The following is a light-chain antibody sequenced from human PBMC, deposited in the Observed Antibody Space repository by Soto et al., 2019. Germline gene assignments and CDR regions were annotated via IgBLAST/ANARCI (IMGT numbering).Light chain of an antibody. CDR2: RSH. Sequence: QAVVTQPPSVSGTPGQRVTISCSGSNSNIGYNSVYWYQQLPGTAPKLLIYRSHERPSGVPDRFSGSKSGTSASLAISGLRSEDEADYSCATWDDNLSGVVFGGGTQLTVL. CDR3: ATWDDNLSGVV. V-gene: IGLV1-47*01. J-gene: IGLJ3*02. CDR1: NSNIGYNS.